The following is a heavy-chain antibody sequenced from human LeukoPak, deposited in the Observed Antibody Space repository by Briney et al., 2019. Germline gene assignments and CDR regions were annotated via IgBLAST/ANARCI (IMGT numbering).Heavy chain of an antibody. Sequence: PSETLSLTCTVSGGSISSYYWSWIRQPPGKGLEWIGYIYYSGSTNYNPSLKSRVTISVDTSKNQFSLKLSSVTAADTAVYYCARNGYYYDSSGYGLGDYFDYWGQGTLVTVSS. J-gene: IGHJ4*02. CDR2: IYYSGST. V-gene: IGHV4-59*01. CDR3: ARNGYYYDSSGYGLGDYFDY. CDR1: GGSISSYY. D-gene: IGHD3-22*01.